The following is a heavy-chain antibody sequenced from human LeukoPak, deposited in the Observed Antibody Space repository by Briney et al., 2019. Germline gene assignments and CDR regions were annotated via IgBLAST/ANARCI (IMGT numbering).Heavy chain of an antibody. CDR1: GFTFSSYA. V-gene: IGHV3-30*01. CDR3: ARGFLEWLLVYYYYYMDV. Sequence: GGSLRLSCAASGFTFSSYAMPWVRQAPGKGLEWVAVISYDGSNKYYADSVKGRFTISRDNSKNTLYLQMNSLRAEDTAVYYCARGFLEWLLVYYYYYMDVWGKGTTVTVSS. J-gene: IGHJ6*03. D-gene: IGHD3-3*01. CDR2: ISYDGSNK.